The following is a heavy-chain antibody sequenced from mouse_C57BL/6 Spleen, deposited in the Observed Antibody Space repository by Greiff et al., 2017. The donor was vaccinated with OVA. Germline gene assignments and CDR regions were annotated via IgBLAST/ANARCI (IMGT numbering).Heavy chain of an antibody. CDR1: GYTFTDYN. CDR2: INPNNGGT. V-gene: IGHV1-22*01. CDR3: AIYDYDRSHAMDY. J-gene: IGHJ4*01. D-gene: IGHD2-4*01. Sequence: EVQGVESGPELVKPGASVKMSCKASGYTFTDYNMHWVKQSHGKSLEWIGYINPNNGGTSYNQKFKGKATLTVNKSSSTAYMELRSLTSEDSAVYYCAIYDYDRSHAMDYWGQGTSVTVSS.